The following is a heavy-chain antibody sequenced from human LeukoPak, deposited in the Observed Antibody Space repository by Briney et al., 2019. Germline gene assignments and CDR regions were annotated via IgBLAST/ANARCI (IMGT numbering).Heavy chain of an antibody. J-gene: IGHJ4*02. V-gene: IGHV1-2*05. Sequence: GASVKVSCRTSDYTFTNYYMHWVRQAPGQGLEWMGRINPNTGGTNYAQKFQGRVTVTTDTSVTTSYMEVNSLESDDTVVYYCAKGDNTGRRFFDYWGQGTVVTVSS. CDR3: AKGDNTGRRFFDY. CDR1: DYTFTNYY. D-gene: IGHD1-1*01. CDR2: INPNTGGT.